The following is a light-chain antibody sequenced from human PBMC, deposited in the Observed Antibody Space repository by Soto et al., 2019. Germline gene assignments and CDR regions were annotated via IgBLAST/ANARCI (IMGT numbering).Light chain of an antibody. CDR2: AAS. CDR3: QQTNSFPLT. Sequence: DIQMTQSPSSVSASVGDIVTITCRASQDISTYLAWYQQRPRKAPNLLIYAASTLQSGVPSRFSGSGSGTDFSLTISSLQPEDSATYYCQQTNSFPLTFGGGTKVEIK. J-gene: IGKJ4*01. CDR1: QDISTY. V-gene: IGKV1-12*01.